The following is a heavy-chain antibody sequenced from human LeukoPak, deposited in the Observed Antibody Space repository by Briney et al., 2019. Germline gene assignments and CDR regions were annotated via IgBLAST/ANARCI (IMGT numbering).Heavy chain of an antibody. J-gene: IGHJ4*02. Sequence: ASGKVPCKAFGYTFTSYGISWVRQAPGQGLEWMGWISAYNGNTNYAQKLQGRVTMTTDTSTSTAYMELRSLRSDDTAVYYCARTVYYDSSGYSDYWGQGTLVTVSS. D-gene: IGHD3-22*01. CDR3: ARTVYYDSSGYSDY. V-gene: IGHV1-18*01. CDR2: ISAYNGNT. CDR1: GYTFTSYG.